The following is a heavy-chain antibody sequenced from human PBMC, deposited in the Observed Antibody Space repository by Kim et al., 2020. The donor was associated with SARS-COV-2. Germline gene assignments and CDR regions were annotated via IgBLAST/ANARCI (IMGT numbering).Heavy chain of an antibody. Sequence: GGSLRLSCVTSGFSFRDSYMDWVRQAPGKGLEWVGRIRNKVASYSTAYAASVQGSFTFSRDDSQHSLYLKMNSLKSADAGVCYCVRNRTGAGDSWGQG. D-gene: IGHD1-1*01. J-gene: IGHJ5*02. V-gene: IGHV3-72*01. CDR2: IRNKVASYST. CDR3: VRNRTGAGDS. CDR1: GFSFRDSY.